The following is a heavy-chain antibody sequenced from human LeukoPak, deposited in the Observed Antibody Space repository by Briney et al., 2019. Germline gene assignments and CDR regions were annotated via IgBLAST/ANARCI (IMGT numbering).Heavy chain of an antibody. Sequence: GGSLRLSCAASGFIFSNYGMSWVRQAPGKGLEWVSAISDSDGHTYYADSVKGRFTISRDNSKNTLYLQMNSLRAEDTAVYYCAKDYSSGYYYDYWGQGTLVTVSS. CDR3: AKDYSSGYYYDY. CDR2: ISDSDGHT. CDR1: GFIFSNYG. J-gene: IGHJ4*02. V-gene: IGHV3-23*01. D-gene: IGHD3-22*01.